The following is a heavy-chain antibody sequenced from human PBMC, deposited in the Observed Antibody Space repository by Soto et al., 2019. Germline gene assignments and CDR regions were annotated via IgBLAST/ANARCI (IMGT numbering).Heavy chain of an antibody. V-gene: IGHV4-59*01. D-gene: IGHD1-20*01. CDR1: GASISSYY. CDR2: IYYSGIT. J-gene: IGHJ6*02. Sequence: PSETLSLTCTVSGASISSYYWSWIRQPPGKGLEWIGYIYYSGITNYNPSLKSRVTISVDTSKNQFSLKLSSVTAADTAVYYCARYKSNYYYGMDVWGQGTTVTVPS. CDR3: ARYKSNYYYGMDV.